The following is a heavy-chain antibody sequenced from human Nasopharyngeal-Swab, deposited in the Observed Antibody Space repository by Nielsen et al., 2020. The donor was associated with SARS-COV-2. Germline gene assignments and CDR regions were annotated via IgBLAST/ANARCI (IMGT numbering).Heavy chain of an antibody. V-gene: IGHV3-23*01. CDR3: AKDPTVLTGYSHNWFDP. J-gene: IGHJ5*02. CDR2: ISGSGGST. D-gene: IGHD3-9*01. Sequence: GGFLRLSCAASGFTFSSYAMSWVRQAPGKGLEWVSAISGSGGSTYYADSVKGRFTISRDNSKNTLYLQMNSLRAEDTAVYYCAKDPTVLTGYSHNWFDPWGQGTLVTVSS. CDR1: GFTFSSYA.